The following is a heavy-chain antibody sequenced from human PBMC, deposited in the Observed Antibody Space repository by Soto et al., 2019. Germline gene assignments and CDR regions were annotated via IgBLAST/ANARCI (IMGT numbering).Heavy chain of an antibody. CDR3: ARVDYGDYEGYYYYYGMDV. D-gene: IGHD4-17*01. J-gene: IGHJ6*02. Sequence: QVKLVQSGAEVKKPGSSVKVSCKASGGTFSSYAISWVRQAPGQGLEWMGGIIPIFGTANYAQKFQGRVTITADESTSTAYMELSSLRSEDTAVYYCARVDYGDYEGYYYYYGMDVWGQGTTVTVSS. V-gene: IGHV1-69*01. CDR1: GGTFSSYA. CDR2: IIPIFGTA.